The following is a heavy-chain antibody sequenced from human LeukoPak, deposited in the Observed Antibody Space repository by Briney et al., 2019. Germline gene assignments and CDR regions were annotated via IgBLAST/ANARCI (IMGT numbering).Heavy chain of an antibody. CDR2: ISYDGSNK. V-gene: IGHV3-30*18. CDR3: AKETTTVTDWFDP. D-gene: IGHD4-17*01. J-gene: IGHJ5*02. CDR1: GFTFSSCG. Sequence: GRSLRLSCAASGFTFSSCGMHWVRQAPGKGLEWVAVISYDGSNKYYADSVKGRFTISRDNSKNTLYLQMNSLRAEDTAVYYCAKETTTVTDWFDPWGQGTLVTVSS.